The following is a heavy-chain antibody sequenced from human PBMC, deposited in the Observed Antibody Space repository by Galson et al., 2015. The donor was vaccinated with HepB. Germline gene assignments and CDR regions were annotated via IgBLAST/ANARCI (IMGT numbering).Heavy chain of an antibody. V-gene: IGHV4-31*03. D-gene: IGHD1-26*01. CDR3: ARSGSGYYYCYMDV. CDR2: IYYSGST. CDR1: GGSISSGGYY. J-gene: IGHJ6*03. Sequence: TLSLTCTVSGGSISSGGYYWSWIRQHPGKGLEWIGYIYYSGSTYYNPSLKSRVTISVDTSKNQFSLKLSSVTAADTAVYYCARSGSGYYYCYMDVWGKGTTVTVSS.